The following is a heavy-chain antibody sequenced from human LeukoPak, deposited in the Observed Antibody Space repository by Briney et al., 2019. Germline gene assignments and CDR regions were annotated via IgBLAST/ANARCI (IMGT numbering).Heavy chain of an antibody. Sequence: ASVKVSCKASGYTFTSYDINWVRQATGQGLEWMGWMNPNSGNTGYAQKFQGRVTMTRNTSISTAYMELSSLRSEDTAVYYCAGWTWAVACRTAEYWGQGTLVTVSS. CDR3: AGWTWAVACRTAEY. V-gene: IGHV1-8*01. CDR2: MNPNSGNT. J-gene: IGHJ4*02. CDR1: GYTFTSYD. D-gene: IGHD6-19*01.